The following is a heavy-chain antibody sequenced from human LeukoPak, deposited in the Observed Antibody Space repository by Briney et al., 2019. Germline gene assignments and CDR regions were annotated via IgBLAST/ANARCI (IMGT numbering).Heavy chain of an antibody. D-gene: IGHD6-19*01. CDR2: TYYRSKWYT. CDR1: GDSVSSINGA. J-gene: IGHJ4*02. V-gene: IGHV6-1*01. CDR3: ARDLGKTGWHTFDF. Sequence: SQTLSLTCAISGDSVSSINGAWNWIRQSPSRGLKWLGRTYYRSKWYTDYAESIRGRITINPDTSKNHFSLQLTSVTPDDTAVYYCARDLGKTGWHTFDFWGQGTLVTVSS.